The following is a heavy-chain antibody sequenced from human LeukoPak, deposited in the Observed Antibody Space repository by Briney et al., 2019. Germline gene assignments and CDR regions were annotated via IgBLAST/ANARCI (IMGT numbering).Heavy chain of an antibody. V-gene: IGHV1-46*01. CDR1: GYTFTSYY. Sequence: GASVKVSCKASGYTFTSYYMHWVRQAPGQGLEWMGIIDPSGGSTSYAQKLQGRVTMTTDTSTSTAYMELRSLRSDDTAVYYCARAGGAADFDYWGQGTLVTVSS. D-gene: IGHD6-13*01. CDR2: IDPSGGST. CDR3: ARAGGAADFDY. J-gene: IGHJ4*02.